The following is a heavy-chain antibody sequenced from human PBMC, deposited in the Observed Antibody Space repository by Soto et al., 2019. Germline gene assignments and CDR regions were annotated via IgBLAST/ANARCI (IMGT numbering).Heavy chain of an antibody. CDR3: ARGGYHGSGNSEPYSYYGMHV. CDR1: GDSVSSNSAA. J-gene: IGHJ6*02. V-gene: IGHV6-1*01. D-gene: IGHD3-10*01. Sequence: SQTLSLTCAISGDSVSSNSAAWNWIRQSPSRGLEWLGRTYYRSKWYHDYEVSVKSRITINPDTSKNLFSLQLNSVTPEDTAVYYCARGGYHGSGNSEPYSYYGMHVCGQATTVTVSS. CDR2: TYYRSKWYH.